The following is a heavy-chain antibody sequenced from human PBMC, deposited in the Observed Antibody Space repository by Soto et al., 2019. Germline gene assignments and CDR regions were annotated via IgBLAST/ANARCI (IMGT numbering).Heavy chain of an antibody. Sequence: QVQLQESGPGLVKPSETLSLTCTVSGGSISSYYWSWIRQPPGKGLEWIGYIYYSGSTNYNPSPKSRVSKSGDPSQNPCSLKVTSVTAADTGVYYGARDAHPYIRYGGQGTLVTVSS. CDR3: ARDAHPYIRY. CDR1: GGSISSYY. J-gene: IGHJ4*02. V-gene: IGHV4-59*01. CDR2: IYYSGST. D-gene: IGHD6-13*01.